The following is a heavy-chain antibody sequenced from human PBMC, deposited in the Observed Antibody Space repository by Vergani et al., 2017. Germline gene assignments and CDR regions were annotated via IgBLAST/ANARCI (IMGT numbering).Heavy chain of an antibody. CDR3: VGATGTTGIFDY. Sequence: QVQLQESGPGLVKPSETLSLTCTVSGGSISRYYWSWIRQPPGKGLEWIGYIYYSGSTNYNPSLKSRVTISVDTSKNQFSLKLSSVTAADTAVYYCVGATGTTGIFDYWGQGTLVTVSS. CDR1: GGSISRYY. CDR2: IYYSGST. J-gene: IGHJ4*02. V-gene: IGHV4-59*01. D-gene: IGHD1-1*01.